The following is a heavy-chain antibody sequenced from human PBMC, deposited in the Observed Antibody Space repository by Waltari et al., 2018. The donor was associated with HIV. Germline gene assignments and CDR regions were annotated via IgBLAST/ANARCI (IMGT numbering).Heavy chain of an antibody. V-gene: IGHV1-18*01. CDR3: ARDGGQTAVVPGY. D-gene: IGHD5-18*01. Sequence: QIQLVQSGTEVKKAGASVRVTCKASGYIFTNFGISWVRQAPGQGLEWMGWISPYNGNIESAQKVQGRLTMTTDTSTSTVYMDLRSLKSDDTAIYYCARDGGQTAVVPGYWGQGTLVTVSS. CDR1: GYIFTNFG. CDR2: ISPYNGNI. J-gene: IGHJ4*02.